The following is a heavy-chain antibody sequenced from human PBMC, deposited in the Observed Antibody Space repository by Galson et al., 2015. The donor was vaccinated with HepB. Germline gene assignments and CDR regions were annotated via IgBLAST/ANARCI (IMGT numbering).Heavy chain of an antibody. D-gene: IGHD1-26*01. J-gene: IGHJ3*02. V-gene: IGHV3-15*01. CDR1: GFSFSNAW. CDR2: IKNKLDGGTT. Sequence: SLRLSCAASGFSFSNAWMSWVRQAPGKGLEWVGLIKNKLDGGTTEFAAPVQGRFTISRDDSKSTLYLQMNSLKTEDTAVYYCCGMNARDAFDIWGQGTMVSVSS. CDR3: CGMNARDAFDI.